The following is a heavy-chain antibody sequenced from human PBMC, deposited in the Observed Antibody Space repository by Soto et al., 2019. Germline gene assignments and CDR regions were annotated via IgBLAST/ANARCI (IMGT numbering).Heavy chain of an antibody. CDR3: ASDPSGGSGWYEGYYYYGMDV. D-gene: IGHD6-19*01. V-gene: IGHV1-69*13. CDR2: IIPIFGTA. J-gene: IGHJ6*02. Sequence: SVKVSCKASGGTFSSYAISWVRQAPGQGLEWMGGIIPIFGTANYAQKFQGRVTITADESTSTAYMELSSLRSEDTAVYYCASDPSGGSGWYEGYYYYGMDVWDQGTTVTVSS. CDR1: GGTFSSYA.